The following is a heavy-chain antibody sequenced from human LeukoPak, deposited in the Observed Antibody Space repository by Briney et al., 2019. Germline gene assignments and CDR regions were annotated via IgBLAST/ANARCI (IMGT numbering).Heavy chain of an antibody. D-gene: IGHD2-8*01. CDR2: VHDTGST. CDR3: ARGSTDVYSYLDV. Sequence: SETLSLTCIVSGSSLSTFYWSWPRPSPGTGLEWIGFVHDTGSTAYNPSLKTRLTISLDTPKNQLPLMLTSDTPGDAAMYYCARGSTDVYSYLDVWGRGTLVTVSS. J-gene: IGHJ2*01. CDR1: GSSLSTFY. V-gene: IGHV4-59*12.